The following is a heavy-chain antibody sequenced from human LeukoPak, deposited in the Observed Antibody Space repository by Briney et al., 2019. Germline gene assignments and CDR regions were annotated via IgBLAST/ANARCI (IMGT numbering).Heavy chain of an antibody. V-gene: IGHV3-21*01. D-gene: IGHD4-17*01. Sequence: GSLRLSCAASGFTFSSYSMNWVGQAPGKGLEWVSSISSSSSYIYYADSVKGRFTISRDNAKNSLYLQMNSLRAEDTAVYYCARTISYGAHLDLWGRGTLVAVSS. CDR2: ISSSSSYI. CDR1: GFTFSSYS. CDR3: ARTISYGAHLDL. J-gene: IGHJ2*01.